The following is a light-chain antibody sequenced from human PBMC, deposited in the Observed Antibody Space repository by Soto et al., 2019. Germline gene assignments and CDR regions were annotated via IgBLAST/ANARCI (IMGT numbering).Light chain of an antibody. CDR2: DVR. J-gene: IGLJ2*01. CDR3: SSYTRSSTVI. CDR1: SSDVGGYNF. Sequence: QSALTQPASVSGSPGQSITISCTGTSSDVGGYNFFSWYQQHPGKAPKFIIYDVRNRPSGVSNRFSGSRSGNTASLTISGLQAEDEADYYCSSYTRSSTVIFGGGTKLTVL. V-gene: IGLV2-14*03.